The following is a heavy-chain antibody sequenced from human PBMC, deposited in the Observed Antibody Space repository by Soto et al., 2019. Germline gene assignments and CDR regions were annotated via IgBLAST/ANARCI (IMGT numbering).Heavy chain of an antibody. Sequence: ASVKVSCKASGYTFTGYYMHWVRQAPGQGLEWMGWINPNSGGTNYAQKFRGRVTMTRDTSISTAYMELSRLRSDDTAVYYCARDSIYGDYVSDYYYYGMDVWGQGTTVTVSS. CDR2: INPNSGGT. V-gene: IGHV1-2*02. CDR1: GYTFTGYY. J-gene: IGHJ6*02. D-gene: IGHD4-17*01. CDR3: ARDSIYGDYVSDYYYYGMDV.